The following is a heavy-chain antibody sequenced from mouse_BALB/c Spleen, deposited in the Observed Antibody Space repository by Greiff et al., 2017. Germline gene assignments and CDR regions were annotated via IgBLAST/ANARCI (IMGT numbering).Heavy chain of an antibody. Sequence: EVKLMESGGGLVQPGGSLKLSCAASGFTFSSYTMSWVRQTPEKRLEWVAYISNGGGSTYYPDTVKGRFTISRDNAKNTLYLQMSSLKSEDTAMYYCARHRSLRYFDYWGQGTTLTVSS. CDR3: ARHRSLRYFDY. CDR2: ISNGGGST. V-gene: IGHV5-12-2*01. J-gene: IGHJ2*01. CDR1: GFTFSSYT. D-gene: IGHD1-1*01.